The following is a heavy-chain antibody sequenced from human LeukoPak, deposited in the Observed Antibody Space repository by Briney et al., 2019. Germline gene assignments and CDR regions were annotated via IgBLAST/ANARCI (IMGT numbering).Heavy chain of an antibody. CDR1: GYTFTSYD. D-gene: IGHD5-24*01. CDR3: ATDHSMANTAWWFDP. V-gene: IGHV1-8*02. Sequence: ASVKVSCKASGYTFTSYDINWVRQATGQGLEWMGWMNPNSGNTGYAQKFQGRITMSRDTSTSTVYMELSSLRSEDTAFYYCATDHSMANTAWWFDPWGQGTLVTVSS. CDR2: MNPNSGNT. J-gene: IGHJ5*02.